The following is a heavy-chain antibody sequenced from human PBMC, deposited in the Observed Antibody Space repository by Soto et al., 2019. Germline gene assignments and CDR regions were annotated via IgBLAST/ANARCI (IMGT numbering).Heavy chain of an antibody. CDR3: ARESIVGATNTFDY. V-gene: IGHV3-66*01. Sequence: GGSLRLSCAASGFTFDNYGMSWVRQAPGKGLEWVSIIYSGGSTYYADSVKGRFTISRDNSKNTLYLQMNSLRAEDTAVYYCARESIVGATNTFDYWGQGTLVTVS. D-gene: IGHD1-26*01. CDR2: IYSGGST. J-gene: IGHJ4*02. CDR1: GFTFDNYG.